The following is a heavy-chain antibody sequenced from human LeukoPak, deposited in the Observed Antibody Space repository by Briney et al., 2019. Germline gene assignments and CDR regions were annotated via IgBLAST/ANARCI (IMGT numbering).Heavy chain of an antibody. D-gene: IGHD3-10*01. CDR1: GGSISNYY. CDR2: IYYIGAT. CDR3: ARFGITVVRGGKYYFDY. Sequence: SETLSLTCTVSGGSISNYYWSWIRQPPGKGLEWIGHIYYIGATKYNPSLKSRITISVDTSKNQFSLMLSSVTAADTAVYYCARFGITVVRGGKYYFDYWGQGTLVTVSS. J-gene: IGHJ4*02. V-gene: IGHV4-59*08.